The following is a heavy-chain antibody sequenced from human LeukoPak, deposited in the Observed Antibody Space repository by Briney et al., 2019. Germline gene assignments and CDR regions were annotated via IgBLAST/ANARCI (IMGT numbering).Heavy chain of an antibody. D-gene: IGHD3-16*01. CDR3: ARDLAMSRLGDAFDI. V-gene: IGHV3-7*04. J-gene: IGHJ3*02. CDR2: IKQDGSEK. CDR1: GFTFSSYW. Sequence: GGSLRLSCAASGFTFSSYWMSWVRQAPGKGLEWVANIKQDGSEKYYVDSVKGRFTISRDNAKNSLYLQMNSLRAEDTAVYSCARDLAMSRLGDAFDIWGQGTMVTVSS.